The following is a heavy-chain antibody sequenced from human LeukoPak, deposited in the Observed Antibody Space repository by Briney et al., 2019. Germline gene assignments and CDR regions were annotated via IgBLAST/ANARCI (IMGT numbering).Heavy chain of an antibody. CDR2: ISGSGGST. J-gene: IGHJ4*02. Sequence: GGSLRLSCAASDFTFTSYGMSWVRQAPGKGLEWVSAISGSGGSTYYADSVKGRFTISRDNSKSTLYLRMNSLRVEDTAVYYCAKEKTTRSALGFDYWGQGTLVTVSS. D-gene: IGHD4-17*01. V-gene: IGHV3-23*01. CDR1: DFTFTSYG. CDR3: AKEKTTRSALGFDY.